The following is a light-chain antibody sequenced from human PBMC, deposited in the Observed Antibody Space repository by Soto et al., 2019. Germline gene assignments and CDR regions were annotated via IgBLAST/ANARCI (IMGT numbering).Light chain of an antibody. CDR2: WAS. CDR1: QSVLYSSNNKNY. V-gene: IGKV4-1*01. Sequence: DIVMTQSPDSLAVSLGERATINCKSSQSVLYSSNNKNYLAWYQQKPVQPPKLLIYWASTRESGVPDRFSGSGSGPDFTLTIISLKAEDVAVYYCQQYYSTPMYTFGQRTKLEIK. CDR3: QQYYSTPMYT. J-gene: IGKJ2*01.